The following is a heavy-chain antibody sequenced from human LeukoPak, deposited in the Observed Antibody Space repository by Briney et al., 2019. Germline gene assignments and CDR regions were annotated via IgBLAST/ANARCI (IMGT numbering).Heavy chain of an antibody. CDR2: ISYDGSNK. V-gene: IGHV3-30*09. CDR1: GFTFSSYA. D-gene: IGHD2-2*01. Sequence: PGRSLRLSCAASGFTFSSYAMHWVRQAPGKGLEWVAVISYDGSNKYYADSVKGRFAISRDNSKNTLYLQMNSLRAEDTAVYYCAKGQVVVPAAQDVWGKGTTVTVSS. J-gene: IGHJ6*04. CDR3: AKGQVVVPAAQDV.